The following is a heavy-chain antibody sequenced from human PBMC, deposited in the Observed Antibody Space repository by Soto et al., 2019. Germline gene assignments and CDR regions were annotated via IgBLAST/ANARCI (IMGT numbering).Heavy chain of an antibody. CDR1: GYTFTSYY. J-gene: IGHJ4*02. CDR2: INPSGGST. Sequence: QVQLVQSGAEVKKPGASVKVSCKASGYTFTSYYMHWVRQAPGQGLERMGIINPSGGSTSYEPKLQGRVSMTRDTSTSTVYLELSSLRSEDTAVYYCARPWYSSRWPLFDYWRQGTLVTVSS. V-gene: IGHV1-46*03. D-gene: IGHD6-13*01. CDR3: ARPWYSSRWPLFDY.